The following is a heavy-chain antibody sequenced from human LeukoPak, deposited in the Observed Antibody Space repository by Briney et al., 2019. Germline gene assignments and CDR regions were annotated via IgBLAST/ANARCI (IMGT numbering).Heavy chain of an antibody. D-gene: IGHD3-9*01. V-gene: IGHV3-30-3*01. CDR3: AKGGYFDWLVLDY. Sequence: GRSLRLSCAASGFTFSNYAMHWVRQAPGKGLEWVAVISYDGSNKYYADSVKGRFTISRDNSKNTLYLQMNSLRAEDTAVYYCAKGGYFDWLVLDYWGQGTLVTVSS. CDR2: ISYDGSNK. CDR1: GFTFSNYA. J-gene: IGHJ4*02.